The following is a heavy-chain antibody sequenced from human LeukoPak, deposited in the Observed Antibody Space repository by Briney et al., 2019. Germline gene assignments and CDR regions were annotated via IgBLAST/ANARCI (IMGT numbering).Heavy chain of an antibody. D-gene: IGHD3-3*01. J-gene: IGHJ5*02. Sequence: ASVKVSCKASGYTFTSYGISWVRQAPGQGLEWMGWISAYNGNTNYAQKLQGRVTMTTDTSTSTAYMELRSLRSDDTAVYYCARDYAPPPYYDFWSGYSLWFDPWGQGTLVTVYS. V-gene: IGHV1-18*01. CDR3: ARDYAPPPYYDFWSGYSLWFDP. CDR1: GYTFTSYG. CDR2: ISAYNGNT.